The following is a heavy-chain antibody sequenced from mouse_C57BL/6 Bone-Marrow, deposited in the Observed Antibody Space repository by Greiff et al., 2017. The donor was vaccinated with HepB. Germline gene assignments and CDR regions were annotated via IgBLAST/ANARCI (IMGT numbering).Heavy chain of an antibody. CDR2: IYPGDGDT. D-gene: IGHD2-1*01. J-gene: IGHJ4*01. Sequence: VQLQQSGAELVKPGASVKISCKASGYAFSSYWMNWVKQRPGKGLEWIGQIYPGDGDTNYNGKFKGKATLTADKSSSTAYMQLSSLTSEDSAVYFCAREGGGNYDDYYAMDYWGQGTSVTVSS. V-gene: IGHV1-80*01. CDR1: GYAFSSYW. CDR3: AREGGGNYDDYYAMDY.